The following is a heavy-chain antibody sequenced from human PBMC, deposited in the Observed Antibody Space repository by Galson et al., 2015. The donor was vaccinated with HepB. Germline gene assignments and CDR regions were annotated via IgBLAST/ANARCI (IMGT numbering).Heavy chain of an antibody. J-gene: IGHJ6*02. CDR3: ARFSSWSPADYYYGMDV. CDR2: IYYSGST. CDR1: SGSISGYY. V-gene: IGHV4-59*01. Sequence: LSLTCTVSSGSISGYYWSWIRQPPGKGLECIGYIYYSGSTNYNPSLKSRVTISVDTSKNQFSLKLRSVTAADTAVYYCARFSSWSPADYYYGMDVWGQGTTVTVSS. D-gene: IGHD6-6*01.